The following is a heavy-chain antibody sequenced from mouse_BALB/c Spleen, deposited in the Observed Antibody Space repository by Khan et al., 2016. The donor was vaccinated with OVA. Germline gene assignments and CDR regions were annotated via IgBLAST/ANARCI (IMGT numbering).Heavy chain of an antibody. CDR1: GFSLTSYG. CDR2: IGAGGNT. D-gene: IGHD2-1*01. Sequence: QVQLKESGPGLVAPSQSLSITCTVSGFSLTSYGVQWVRQPPGKGLEWLGVIGAGGNTNYNSALMSRLSISTDKSKSQVFLKMNSLQTDDTAMYYCARGYSYGSYSYDFMDYWGQGTSVTVSS. J-gene: IGHJ4*01. V-gene: IGHV2-9*02. CDR3: ARGYSYGSYSYDFMDY.